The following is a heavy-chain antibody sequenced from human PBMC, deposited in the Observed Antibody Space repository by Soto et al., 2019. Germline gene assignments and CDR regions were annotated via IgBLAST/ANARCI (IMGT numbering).Heavy chain of an antibody. V-gene: IGHV3-23*01. Sequence: EVQLLESGGGLVQPGGSLRLSCAASGFTFSNFDMSWVRQAPGKGLEWVSGISTSGGTTYYADSVKGRFTSSRDNSKNTLYLQMTSLRAEATAVYYCATGTAAPAQWGQGTLVTVSS. CDR2: ISTSGGTT. CDR1: GFTFSNFD. J-gene: IGHJ1*01. CDR3: ATGTAAPAQ. D-gene: IGHD6-13*01.